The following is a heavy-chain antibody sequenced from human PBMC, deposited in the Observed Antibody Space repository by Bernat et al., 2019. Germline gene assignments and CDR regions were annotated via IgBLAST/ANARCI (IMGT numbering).Heavy chain of an antibody. CDR2: IYSGGST. Sequence: EVQLVESGGGLIQPGGSLRLSCAASGFTVSSNYMGWVRQAPGKGLEWVATIYSGGSTYYADSVKGRFTISRDNSKNTVHIQMNSLSAEETAVYYCARDPAVAGTFDYWGQGTLVTVSS. D-gene: IGHD6-19*01. CDR1: GFTVSSNY. J-gene: IGHJ4*02. CDR3: ARDPAVAGTFDY. V-gene: IGHV3-53*01.